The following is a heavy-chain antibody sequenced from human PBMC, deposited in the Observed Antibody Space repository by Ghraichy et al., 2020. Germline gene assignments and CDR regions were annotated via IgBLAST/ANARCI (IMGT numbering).Heavy chain of an antibody. CDR1: GGSISSYY. J-gene: IGHJ6*02. D-gene: IGHD6-19*01. V-gene: IGHV4-59*01. Sequence: SETLSLTCTVSGGSISSYYWSWIRQPPGKGLEWIGYIYHSGSINYNPSLKSRVTISVDTSKNQFSLKLNSVTAADTAVYYCARYSSGSPYYYYGMDVWGQGTTVTVSS. CDR2: IYHSGSI. CDR3: ARYSSGSPYYYYGMDV.